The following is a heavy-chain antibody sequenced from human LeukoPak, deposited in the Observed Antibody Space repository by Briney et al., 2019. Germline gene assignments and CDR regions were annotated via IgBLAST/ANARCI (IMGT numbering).Heavy chain of an antibody. CDR2: IYYSGST. J-gene: IGHJ4*02. Sequence: PSETLSLTCTVSGGSISSGGYYWSWIRQHPGKGLEWIGYIYYSGSTYYNPSLKSRVTISVDTSKNQFSLKLSSVTAADTTVYYCARVQDDSSGYYDYWGQGTLVTVSS. CDR1: GGSISSGGYY. CDR3: ARVQDDSSGYYDY. D-gene: IGHD3-22*01. V-gene: IGHV4-31*03.